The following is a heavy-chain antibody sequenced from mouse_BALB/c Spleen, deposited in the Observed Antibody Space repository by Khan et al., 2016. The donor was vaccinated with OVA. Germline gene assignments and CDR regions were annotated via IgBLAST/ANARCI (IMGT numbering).Heavy chain of an antibody. CDR1: GYTFTNYG. Sequence: QIQLVQSGPELKKPGETVKISCKASGYTFTNYGMNWVKQSPGKALKWMGWINTYTGEPTYADDFKGRFAFSLETSNNTAYLQINNLKTEDTATYFCARPPYFSYTLDHGGQGTSVTVSA. J-gene: IGHJ4*01. CDR2: INTYTGEP. D-gene: IGHD2-10*01. CDR3: ARPPYFSYTLDH. V-gene: IGHV9-3-1*01.